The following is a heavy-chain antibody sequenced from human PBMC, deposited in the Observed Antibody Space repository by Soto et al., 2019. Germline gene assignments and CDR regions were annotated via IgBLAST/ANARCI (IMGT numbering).Heavy chain of an antibody. D-gene: IGHD3-10*01. CDR1: GFTFSSYW. CDR3: ARDKTMVRGNYYFDY. Sequence: PGGSLRLSCAASGFTFSSYWMSWVRQAPGKGLEWVANIKQDGSEKYYVDSVKGRFTISRDNAKNSLYLQMNSLRAEDTAVYYCARDKTMVRGNYYFDYWGQGTLVTVSS. CDR2: IKQDGSEK. J-gene: IGHJ4*02. V-gene: IGHV3-7*01.